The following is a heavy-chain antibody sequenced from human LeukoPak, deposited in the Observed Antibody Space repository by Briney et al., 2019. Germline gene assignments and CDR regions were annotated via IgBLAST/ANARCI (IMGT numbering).Heavy chain of an antibody. CDR3: ARVIPSSTGWIPFDY. Sequence: GGSLRLSCAASGFTFSSYGMHWVRQAPGKGLEWVAFIRYDGSNKYYADSVKGRFTISRDNSKNTLYLQMNSLRAEDTAVYYCARVIPSSTGWIPFDYWGQGTLVTVSS. CDR1: GFTFSSYG. V-gene: IGHV3-30*02. J-gene: IGHJ4*02. CDR2: IRYDGSNK. D-gene: IGHD6-19*01.